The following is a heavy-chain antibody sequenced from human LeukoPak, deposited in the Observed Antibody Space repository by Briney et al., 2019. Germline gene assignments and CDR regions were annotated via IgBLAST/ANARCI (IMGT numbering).Heavy chain of an antibody. J-gene: IGHJ5*02. CDR3: ASMISNGEEVADWFDH. Sequence: GGSLRLSCAASGFTVSSNYMSWVRQAPGKGLEWVSVIYSGGSTYYADSVKGRFTISRDNSKNTLYLQMNSLRAEDTAVYYCASMISNGEEVADWFDHWGQGTLVTVSS. CDR2: IYSGGST. CDR1: GFTVSSNY. V-gene: IGHV3-53*01. D-gene: IGHD4-11*01.